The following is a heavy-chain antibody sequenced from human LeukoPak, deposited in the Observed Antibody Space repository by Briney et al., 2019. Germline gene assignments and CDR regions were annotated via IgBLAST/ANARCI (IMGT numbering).Heavy chain of an antibody. V-gene: IGHV3-21*01. CDR1: GFTFSSYS. J-gene: IGHJ6*02. Sequence: GGSLRLSCAASGFTFSSYSMNWVRQAPGKGLEWVSSISSSSSYIYYADSVKGRFTISRDNAKNSLYLQMNSLRAEDTAVYYCARDLEVPAATYWTLKNYYYYGMDVWSQGTTVTVSS. CDR3: ARDLEVPAATYWTLKNYYYYGMDV. D-gene: IGHD2-2*01. CDR2: ISSSSSYI.